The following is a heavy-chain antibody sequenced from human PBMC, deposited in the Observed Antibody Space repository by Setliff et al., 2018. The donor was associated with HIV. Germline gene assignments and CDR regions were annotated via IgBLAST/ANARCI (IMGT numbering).Heavy chain of an antibody. J-gene: IGHJ6*03. Sequence: ASVKVSCKASGGTFSSYVINWVRQAPGQGLEWMGWINPNSNSGGTVYAQKFQGRVTMTRDTSISTAYMELSRLRSDDTAVYYCARAQLGTLYYYYYYMDVWGKGTTVTVSS. V-gene: IGHV1-2*02. CDR3: ARAQLGTLYYYYYYMDV. CDR2: INPNSNSGGT. CDR1: GGTFSSYV. D-gene: IGHD2-2*01.